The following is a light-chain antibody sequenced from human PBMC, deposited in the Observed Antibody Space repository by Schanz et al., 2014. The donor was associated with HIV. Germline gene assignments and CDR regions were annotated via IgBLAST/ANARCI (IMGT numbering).Light chain of an antibody. CDR1: YSDIGAYLY. Sequence: QSALTQPASVSGSPGQSITIPCTGTYSDIGAYLYVSWYQQHPGRAPKLLIYGVTDRPSGVSHRFSGSKSGNTASLTISGLQVEDEADYYCCSYAGSSTRVFGGGTKLTVL. CDR2: GVT. J-gene: IGLJ3*02. V-gene: IGLV2-14*01. CDR3: CSYAGSSTRV.